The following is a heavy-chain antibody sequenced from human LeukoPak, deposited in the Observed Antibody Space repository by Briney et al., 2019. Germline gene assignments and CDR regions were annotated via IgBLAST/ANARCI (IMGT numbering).Heavy chain of an antibody. CDR3: VRELSGYDSFLDY. Sequence: PSETLSLTCTVSGGSISGYYWSWIRQPAGKGLEWIGHIYTSGSTNYNPSLKSRVTISVDTSKNQFSLKLSSVTAADTAVYYCVRELSGYDSFLDYWGQGTLVTVSS. CDR1: GGSISGYY. D-gene: IGHD5-12*01. CDR2: IYTSGST. J-gene: IGHJ4*02. V-gene: IGHV4-4*07.